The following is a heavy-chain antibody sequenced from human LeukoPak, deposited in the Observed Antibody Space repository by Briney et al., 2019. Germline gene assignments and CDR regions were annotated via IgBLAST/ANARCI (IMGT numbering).Heavy chain of an antibody. D-gene: IGHD1-1*01. CDR1: GYRFTDHW. CDR3: ARRPTTGTDY. CDR2: IYPDGSDI. V-gene: IGHV5-51*01. J-gene: IGHJ4*02. Sequence: GESLKISCRGSGYRFTDHWIGWVRQMPGKGLEWMGIIYPDGSDIRYSPSFQGQVTISADKSINTAYLQWNSLKASDTAMYYCARRPTTGTDYWGQGTLVTVSS.